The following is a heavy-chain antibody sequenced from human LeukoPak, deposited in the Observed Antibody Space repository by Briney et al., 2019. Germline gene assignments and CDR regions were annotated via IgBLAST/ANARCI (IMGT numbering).Heavy chain of an antibody. CDR1: GGSFSGYY. J-gene: IGHJ4*02. CDR3: ARWDYYDKGGYFDY. Sequence: PSETLSLTCAVYGGSFSGYYWSWIRQPPGKGLEWIGEINHSGSTNYNPSLKSRVTISVDTSKNQFSLKLSSVTAADTAVYYCARWDYYDKGGYFDYWGQGTLVTVSS. D-gene: IGHD3-22*01. CDR2: INHSGST. V-gene: IGHV4-34*01.